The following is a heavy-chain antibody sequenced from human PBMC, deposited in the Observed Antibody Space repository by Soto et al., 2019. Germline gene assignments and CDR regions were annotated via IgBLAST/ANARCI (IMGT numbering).Heavy chain of an antibody. J-gene: IGHJ4*02. CDR1: GFSLDNSAVG. V-gene: IGHV2-5*02. CDR3: VHRHRSPINLCFNS. CDR2: VYLDYYK. Sequence: QITLKESGPTLGKPTQTLTLTCTFSGFSLDNSAVGWIRQPPGKALEWLAIVYLDYYKRYSLSLETRLSITQDTSKDQVVPTMADMHPVATATYYCVHRHRSPINLCFNSWGQGTLVTVSP. D-gene: IGHD3-10*02.